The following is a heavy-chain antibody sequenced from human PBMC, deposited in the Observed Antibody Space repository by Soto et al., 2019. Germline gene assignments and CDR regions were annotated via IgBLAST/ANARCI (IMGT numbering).Heavy chain of an antibody. J-gene: IGHJ3*02. Sequence: GASVKVSCKASGDTFSSYSISWVRQAPGQGLEWMGRIIPILGIADYAQKFQGRVTITADSSTSTAYMELSSLRSEDTAVYYCARDAGGRITMIVTGAFDIWGQGTMVTVSS. CDR2: IIPILGIA. CDR3: ARDAGGRITMIVTGAFDI. V-gene: IGHV1-69*04. CDR1: GDTFSSYS. D-gene: IGHD3-22*01.